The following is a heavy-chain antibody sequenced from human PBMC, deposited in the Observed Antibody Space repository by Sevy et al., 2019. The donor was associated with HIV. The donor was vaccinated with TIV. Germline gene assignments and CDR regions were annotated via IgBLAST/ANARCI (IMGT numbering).Heavy chain of an antibody. J-gene: IGHJ3*02. CDR2: ISGSADNT. D-gene: IGHD2-15*01. CDR3: AKDLVYCSGARCSPYGAFDI. Sequence: GGSLRLSCAASGFTFSSYAMSWVHQAPGKGLEWVSGISGSADNTYFSDSVKGRFTISRDNSKNTLYLQMNSLRAEDTAVYYCAKDLVYCSGARCSPYGAFDIWGQGTMVAVSS. V-gene: IGHV3-23*01. CDR1: GFTFSSYA.